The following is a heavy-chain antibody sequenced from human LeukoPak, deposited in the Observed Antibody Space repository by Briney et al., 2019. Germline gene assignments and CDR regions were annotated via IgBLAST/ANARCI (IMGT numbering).Heavy chain of an antibody. J-gene: IGHJ6*02. Sequence: GGSLRLSCQASGFTFSNAWMSWVRQAPGKGLEWVGRIKSKTDGGTTDYAAPVKGRFTISRDDSKNTLYLQMNSLKTEDTAVYYCTTVFSSSWYSWYYYYGMDVWGQGTTVTVSS. CDR1: GFTFSNAW. CDR3: TTVFSSSWYSWYYYYGMDV. V-gene: IGHV3-15*01. D-gene: IGHD6-13*01. CDR2: IKSKTDGGTT.